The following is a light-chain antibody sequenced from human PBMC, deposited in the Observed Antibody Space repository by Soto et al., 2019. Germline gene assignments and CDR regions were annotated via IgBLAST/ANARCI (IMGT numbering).Light chain of an antibody. J-gene: IGKJ1*01. V-gene: IGKV3-20*01. Sequence: EIVLTQSPGTLSLSPGERATLSCRASQSVDSRFLAWYQHKPGQSPRLLLYATSGRGAGIPDRFSASGSGTDFTLTISRLEPEDSAVYYCHQYGRLPRTFGQGTQVEVK. CDR2: ATS. CDR3: HQYGRLPRT. CDR1: QSVDSRF.